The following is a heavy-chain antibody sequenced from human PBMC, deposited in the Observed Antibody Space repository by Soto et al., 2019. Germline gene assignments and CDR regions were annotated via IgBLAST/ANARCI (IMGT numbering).Heavy chain of an antibody. CDR3: ARTSLEWLSYREYGMDV. J-gene: IGHJ6*02. CDR2: IYYSGST. CDR1: GGSISSYY. D-gene: IGHD3-3*01. Sequence: SETLSLTCTVSGGSISSYYWSWIRQPPGKGLEWIGYIYYSGSTNYNPSLKSRVTIPVDTSKNQFSLKLSSVTAADTAVYYCARTSLEWLSYREYGMDVWGQGTTVTVSS. V-gene: IGHV4-59*01.